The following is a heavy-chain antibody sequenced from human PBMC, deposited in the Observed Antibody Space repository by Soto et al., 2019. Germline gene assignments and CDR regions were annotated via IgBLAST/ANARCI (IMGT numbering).Heavy chain of an antibody. J-gene: IGHJ4*02. CDR1: GGSISSSSYY. D-gene: IGHD2-8*01. CDR3: ARPVPQGTKPTNGVLD. CDR2: IYYSGST. V-gene: IGHV4-39*01. Sequence: SETLSLTCTVSGGSISSSSYYWGWIRQPPGKGLEWIGSIYYSGSTYYNPSLKSRVTISVDTSKNQFSLKLSSVTAADTAVYYCARPVPQGTKPTNGVLDWGQGTLVTVSS.